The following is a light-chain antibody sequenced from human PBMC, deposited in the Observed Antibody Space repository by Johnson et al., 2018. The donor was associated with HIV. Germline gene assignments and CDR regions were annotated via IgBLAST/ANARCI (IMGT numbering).Light chain of an antibody. Sequence: QSVLTQPPSVSAAPGQKVTISCSGSSSNIGNNYVSSYQQLPGTAPKLLIYDNNKRPSGIPDRFSGSKSGTSATLGITGLQTGDEADYYCGTWDSSLSAGEVFGTGTKVTVL. CDR2: DNN. J-gene: IGLJ1*01. CDR3: GTWDSSLSAGEV. CDR1: SSNIGNNY. V-gene: IGLV1-51*01.